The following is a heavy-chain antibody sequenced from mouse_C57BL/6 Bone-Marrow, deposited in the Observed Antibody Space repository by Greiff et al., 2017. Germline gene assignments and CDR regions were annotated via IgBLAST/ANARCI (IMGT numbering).Heavy chain of an antibody. J-gene: IGHJ1*03. D-gene: IGHD1-1*02. CDR2: IYPYSGST. CDR3: ARPYYGDYWYYDV. Sequence: QVQLQQPGAELVKPGASVKMSCKASGYTFTSYWIHWVKQRPGQGLEWIGDIYPYSGSTNYNEKFKCKATLTVDTSSSTAYMQLSSLTSEDSAVSYCARPYYGDYWYYDVWCTGTTVTVSS. CDR1: GYTFTSYW. V-gene: IGHV1-55*01.